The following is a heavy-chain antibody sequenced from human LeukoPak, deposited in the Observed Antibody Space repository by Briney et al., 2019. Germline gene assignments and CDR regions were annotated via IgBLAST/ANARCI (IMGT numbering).Heavy chain of an antibody. J-gene: IGHJ5*02. CDR3: ARQVTMVRGVIGFDP. D-gene: IGHD3-10*01. V-gene: IGHV5-10-1*01. Sequence: GESLKISCKGSGYSFTSYWISWVRQMPGKGLGWMGRIDPSDSYTNYSPSFQGHVTISADKSISTAYLQCSSLKASDTAMYYCARQVTMVRGVIGFDPWGQGTLVTVSS. CDR1: GYSFTSYW. CDR2: IDPSDSYT.